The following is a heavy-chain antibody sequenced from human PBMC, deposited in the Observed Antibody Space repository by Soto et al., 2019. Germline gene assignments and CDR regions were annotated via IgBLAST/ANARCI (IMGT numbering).Heavy chain of an antibody. D-gene: IGHD3-22*01. CDR1: GYSFTSYW. J-gene: IGHJ4*02. V-gene: IGHV5-51*01. Sequence: GESLKISCKGSGYSFTSYWIGWVRQMPGKGLEWMGIIYPGDSDTRYSPSFQGQVTISADKSISTAYLQWSSLKASDTAMYYCAGMRGGDSSGYYFPFDYWGQGTLVTVS. CDR2: IYPGDSDT. CDR3: AGMRGGDSSGYYFPFDY.